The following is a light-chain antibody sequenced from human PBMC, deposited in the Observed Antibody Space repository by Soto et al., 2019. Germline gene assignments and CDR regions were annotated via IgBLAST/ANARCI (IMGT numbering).Light chain of an antibody. V-gene: IGKV1-5*01. Sequence: DIQVTQSPPTLSASVGDRVTITCRASQTISTWMAWYQQKPGKAPKLLVYDASTLQSGVASRFSGSGSGTEFTLIISGLQPDDSATYYCQQYMWTFGQGTKVDIK. J-gene: IGKJ1*01. CDR3: QQYMWT. CDR2: DAS. CDR1: QTISTW.